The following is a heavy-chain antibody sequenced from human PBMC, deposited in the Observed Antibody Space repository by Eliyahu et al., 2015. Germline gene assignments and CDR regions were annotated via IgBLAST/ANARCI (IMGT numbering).Heavy chain of an antibody. CDR2: INPNSGGT. J-gene: IGHJ4*02. CDR1: GXTFXGYY. D-gene: IGHD3-10*01. Sequence: QVQLVQSGAEVKKPGASVKVSCKASGXTFXGYYMHWVRQAPGQGLEWMGRINPNSGGTNYAQKFQGRVTMTRDTSISTAYMELSRLRSDDTAVYYCARDPGRFRELSPDYWGQGTLVTVSS. V-gene: IGHV1-2*06. CDR3: ARDPGRFRELSPDY.